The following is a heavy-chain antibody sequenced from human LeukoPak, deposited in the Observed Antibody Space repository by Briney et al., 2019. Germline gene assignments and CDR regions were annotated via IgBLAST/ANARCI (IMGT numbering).Heavy chain of an antibody. CDR1: GGSISSYY. V-gene: IGHV4-4*07. CDR3: ARGPLHYYDSSGYYYFDY. Sequence: SETLSLTCTVSGGSISSYYWSWIRQPAGKGLGWIGRIYTSGSTNYNPSLKSRVTMSVDTPKNQFSLKLSSVTAADTAVYYCARGPLHYYDSSGYYYFDYWGQGTLVTVSS. CDR2: IYTSGST. J-gene: IGHJ4*02. D-gene: IGHD3-22*01.